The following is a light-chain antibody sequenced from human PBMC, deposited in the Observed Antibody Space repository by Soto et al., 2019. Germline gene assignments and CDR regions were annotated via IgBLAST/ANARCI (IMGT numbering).Light chain of an antibody. CDR2: GAS. CDR1: QVIGSRY. Sequence: EIVMTQSPGTLSLSPGERATISCRASQVIGSRYLAWYHQKSGQAPRLLIYGASSRATGIPDRFSGSGSGTDFTLTISRLEPDDYATYYCQQYNDWSSRFGQGTKLEIK. CDR3: QQYNDWSSR. J-gene: IGKJ2*03. V-gene: IGKV3-20*01.